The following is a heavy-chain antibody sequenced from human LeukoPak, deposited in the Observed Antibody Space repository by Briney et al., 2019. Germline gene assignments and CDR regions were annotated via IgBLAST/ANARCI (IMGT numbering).Heavy chain of an antibody. CDR3: ARDGYYDFWSGYYSHYYYYMDV. V-gene: IGHV3-11*04. CDR1: GFTFSDYY. CDR2: ISSSGSTI. D-gene: IGHD3-3*01. J-gene: IGHJ6*03. Sequence: PGGSLRLSCAASGFTFSDYYMSWIRQAPGKGLEWVSYISSSGSTIYYADSVKGRFTISRDNAENSLYLQMNSLRDEDTAVYYCARDGYYDFWSGYYSHYYYYMDVWGKGTTVTVSS.